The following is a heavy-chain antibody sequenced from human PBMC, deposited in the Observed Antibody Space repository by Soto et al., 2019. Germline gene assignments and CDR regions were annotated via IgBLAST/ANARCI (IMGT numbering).Heavy chain of an antibody. CDR3: ASLDSGSYSNYYYYGMDV. J-gene: IGHJ6*02. Sequence: SVKVSCKASGGTFSSYAISWVRQAPGQGLEWMGGIIPIFGTANYAQKFQGRVTITADESTSTAYMELSSLRSEDTAVYYCASLDSGSYSNYYYYGMDVWGQGTTVTVSS. CDR2: IIPIFGTA. V-gene: IGHV1-69*13. CDR1: GGTFSSYA. D-gene: IGHD1-26*01.